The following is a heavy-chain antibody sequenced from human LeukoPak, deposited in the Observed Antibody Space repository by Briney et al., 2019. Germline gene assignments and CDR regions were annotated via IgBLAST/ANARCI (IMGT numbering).Heavy chain of an antibody. CDR3: ARDLERYYDLEGRSGY. V-gene: IGHV1-24*01. D-gene: IGHD3-3*01. CDR2: FDPEDGET. Sequence: ASVKVSCKVSGYTLTELSMHWVRQAPGKGLEWMGGFDPEDGETIYAQKFQGRVTMTTVTLATTAYMELRSLRSDDTAVYYCARDLERYYDLEGRSGYWGQGTLVTVSS. CDR1: GYTLTELS. J-gene: IGHJ4*02.